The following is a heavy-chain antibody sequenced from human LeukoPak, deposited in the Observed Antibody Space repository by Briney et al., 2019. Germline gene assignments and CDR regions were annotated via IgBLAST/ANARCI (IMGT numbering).Heavy chain of an antibody. CDR3: ARHRGWTAFDY. D-gene: IGHD3/OR15-3a*01. CDR1: GYTFTGYY. CDR2: INPNSGGT. V-gene: IGHV1-2*02. J-gene: IGHJ4*02. Sequence: ASVKVSCKASGYTFTGYYMHWVRQAPGQGLEWMGWINPNSGGTNYAQEFQGRVTMTRDTSISTAYMELSRLRSDDTAVYYCARHRGWTAFDYWGQGTLVTVSS.